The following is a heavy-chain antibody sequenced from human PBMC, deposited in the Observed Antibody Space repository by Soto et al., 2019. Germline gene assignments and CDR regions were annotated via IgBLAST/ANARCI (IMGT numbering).Heavy chain of an antibody. Sequence: QVQLVESGGGVVQPGWSLRLSCAASGFTFNSYGMHWVRQAAGKGLEWVAVISYDGSNTYHADSVKGRFTISRDNSKNTLYLQMNSVRAEDTAVYYCARDGVWDGYNSDFDYWGQGTLVTVSS. CDR2: ISYDGSNT. D-gene: IGHD5-12*01. CDR1: GFTFNSYG. CDR3: ARDGVWDGYNSDFDY. J-gene: IGHJ4*02. V-gene: IGHV3-30*03.